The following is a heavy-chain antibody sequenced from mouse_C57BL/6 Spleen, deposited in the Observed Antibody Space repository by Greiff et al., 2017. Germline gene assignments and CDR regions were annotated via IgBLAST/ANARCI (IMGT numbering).Heavy chain of an antibody. J-gene: IGHJ4*01. CDR1: GFSLTSYG. CDR3: ASSITTVVGDAMDY. Sequence: QVQLQQSGPGLVQPSQSLSITCTVSGFSLTSYGVHWVRQSPGKGLEWLGVIWSGGSTDYNAAFVSRLSISKDNSKSQVFFKMNSLQADDTAIYYCASSITTVVGDAMDYWGQGTSVTVSS. V-gene: IGHV2-2*01. D-gene: IGHD1-1*01. CDR2: IWSGGST.